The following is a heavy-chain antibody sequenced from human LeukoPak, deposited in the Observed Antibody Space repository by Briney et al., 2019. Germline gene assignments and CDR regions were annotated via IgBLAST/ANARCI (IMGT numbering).Heavy chain of an antibody. J-gene: IGHJ5*01. CDR1: GGPISISNDY. CDR2: MSYSGRP. V-gene: IGHV4-39*07. Sequence: AETLTLTCTVSGGPISISNDYWGWIRQPPGKGRGWLGSMSYSGRPYYNSYLKTRVTVSLDTYMNEFSMKLLSITAAGTAVYYCARGGQRYGSGSYFPGYNWFDSWGQGTLVTVSS. D-gene: IGHD3-10*01. CDR3: ARGGQRYGSGSYFPGYNWFDS.